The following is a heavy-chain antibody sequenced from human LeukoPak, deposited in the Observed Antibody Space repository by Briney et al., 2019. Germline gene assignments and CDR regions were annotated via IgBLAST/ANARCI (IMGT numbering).Heavy chain of an antibody. Sequence: ASVKVSCKASGYTFTTYDISWVRQAPGQGLEWMAWISAYNGNTNYAQNLQGRVTLTTDTSTSTAYMELRTLRSDDTAVYYCARKVGIGTTSWFDPWGQGTLVTVSS. V-gene: IGHV1-18*01. D-gene: IGHD1-1*01. CDR2: ISAYNGNT. CDR1: GYTFTTYD. CDR3: ARKVGIGTTSWFDP. J-gene: IGHJ5*02.